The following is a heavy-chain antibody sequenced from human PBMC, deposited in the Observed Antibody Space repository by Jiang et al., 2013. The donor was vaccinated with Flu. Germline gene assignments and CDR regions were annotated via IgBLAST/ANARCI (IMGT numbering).Heavy chain of an antibody. V-gene: IGHV3-43*01. CDR3: ARVLEVGATLPFDI. J-gene: IGHJ3*02. CDR2: GTTT. Sequence: GTTTYYANSVKGRFTISRDNSKNSLYLQMNSLRTEDTALYYCARVLEVGATLPFDIRGQGTMVTVSS. D-gene: IGHD1-26*01.